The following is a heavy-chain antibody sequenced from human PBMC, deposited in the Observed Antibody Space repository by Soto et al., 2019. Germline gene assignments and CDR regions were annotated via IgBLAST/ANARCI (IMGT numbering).Heavy chain of an antibody. CDR2: IIPIFGTA. V-gene: IGHV1-69*01. J-gene: IGHJ4*02. Sequence: QVQLVQSGAEVKKPGSSVKVSCTASGGTFSSYAISWVRQAPGQGLEWMGGIIPIFGTANYAQKFQGRVTITADESTSTDYMELNSLRSEDTAVYYCAGARIAARRLNTLFDYWGQGTLVTVSS. CDR1: GGTFSSYA. D-gene: IGHD6-6*01. CDR3: AGARIAARRLNTLFDY.